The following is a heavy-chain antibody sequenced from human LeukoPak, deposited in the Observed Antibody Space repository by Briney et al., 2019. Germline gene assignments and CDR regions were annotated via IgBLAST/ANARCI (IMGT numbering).Heavy chain of an antibody. J-gene: IGHJ6*02. V-gene: IGHV3-21*01. Sequence: PGGSLRLSCAASGFTFSSYSMNWVRQAPGKGLEWVSSISSSSSYIYCADSVKGRFTISRDNAKNSLYLQMNSLRAEDTAVYYCARDFGGAYSPYGMDVWGQGTTVTVSS. D-gene: IGHD3-3*01. CDR2: ISSSSSYI. CDR3: ARDFGGAYSPYGMDV. CDR1: GFTFSSYS.